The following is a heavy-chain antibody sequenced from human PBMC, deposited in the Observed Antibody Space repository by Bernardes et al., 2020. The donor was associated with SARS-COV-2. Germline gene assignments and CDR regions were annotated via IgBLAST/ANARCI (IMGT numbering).Heavy chain of an antibody. D-gene: IGHD6-19*01. Sequence: GGSLRLSCPASGFTFSSYAMHWVRQAPGKGLEWVAVISYDGSNKYYADSVKGRFTISRDNSKNTLYLQMNSLRAEDTAVYYCAGEQWLVPNYYYYGMDVWGQGTTVTVSS. CDR3: AGEQWLVPNYYYYGMDV. V-gene: IGHV3-30-3*01. J-gene: IGHJ6*02. CDR2: ISYDGSNK. CDR1: GFTFSSYA.